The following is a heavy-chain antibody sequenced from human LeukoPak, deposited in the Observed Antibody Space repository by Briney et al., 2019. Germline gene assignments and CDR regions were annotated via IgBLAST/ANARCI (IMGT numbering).Heavy chain of an antibody. V-gene: IGHV3-21*01. Sequence: PGGSLRLSCAASGFTLSSYTMNWVRQAPGKGLEWVSSISSSSSYIYQVDSVKGRFTISRDNAKSSLYLQMNSLRAEDTAVYYCARGDYGDYWYFDLWGRGTLVTVSS. CDR2: ISSSSSYI. CDR1: GFTLSSYT. CDR3: ARGDYGDYWYFDL. D-gene: IGHD4-17*01. J-gene: IGHJ2*01.